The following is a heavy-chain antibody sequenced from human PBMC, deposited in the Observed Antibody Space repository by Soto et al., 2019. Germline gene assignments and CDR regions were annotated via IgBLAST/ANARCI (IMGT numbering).Heavy chain of an antibody. J-gene: IGHJ6*02. CDR1: GFTFSSYA. V-gene: IGHV3-30-3*01. D-gene: IGHD3-9*01. CDR2: ISYDGSNK. Sequence: QVQLVESGGGVVQPGRSLRLSCAASGFTFSSYAMHWVRQAPGKGLEWVAVISYDGSNKYYADSVKGRFTISRDNSKNTLYLQMNSLIAEDTAVYYCARTALRYFDYYYYGMDVWGQGTTVTVSS. CDR3: ARTALRYFDYYYYGMDV.